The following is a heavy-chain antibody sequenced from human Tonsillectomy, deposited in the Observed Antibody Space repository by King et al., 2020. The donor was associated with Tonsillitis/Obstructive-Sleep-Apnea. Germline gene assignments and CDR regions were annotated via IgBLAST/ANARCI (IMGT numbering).Heavy chain of an antibody. Sequence: QLVQSGAEVKKPGSSVKVFCKTSGGTFSSNAISWVRQAPGQGLQWMGGIIPILGIADYAQKFQGRVTITADKSTSTAYMEVSSLRSEDTAVYYCARALAANYYYYVMDVWGQGTTVTVSS. D-gene: IGHD2-15*01. J-gene: IGHJ6*02. CDR3: ARALAANYYYYVMDV. V-gene: IGHV1-69*10. CDR1: GGTFSSNA. CDR2: IIPILGIA.